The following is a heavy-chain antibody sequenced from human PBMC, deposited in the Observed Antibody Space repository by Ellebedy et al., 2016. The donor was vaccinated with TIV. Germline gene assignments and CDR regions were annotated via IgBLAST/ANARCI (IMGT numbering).Heavy chain of an antibody. Sequence: GGSLRLSXAASGFTFSSYSMNWVRQAPGKGLEWVSYISSSSSTIYYADSVKGRFTISRDNAKNSLYLQMNSLRAEDTAVYYCARDAARYFDWLARYDAFDIWGQGTMVTVSS. D-gene: IGHD3-9*01. CDR1: GFTFSSYS. V-gene: IGHV3-48*04. J-gene: IGHJ3*02. CDR3: ARDAARYFDWLARYDAFDI. CDR2: ISSSSSTI.